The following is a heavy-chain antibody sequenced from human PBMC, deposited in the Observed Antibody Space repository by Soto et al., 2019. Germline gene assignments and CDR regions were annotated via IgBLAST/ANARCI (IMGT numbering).Heavy chain of an antibody. D-gene: IGHD3-10*01. CDR3: ARHYGSGSYLGYYYYMDV. Sequence: SETLSLTCTVSGSSISSYYWSWIRQPPGKGLEWIGYIYYSGSTNYSPSLKSRVTISVDTSKNQFSLKLSSVTAADTAVYYCARHYGSGSYLGYYYYMDVWGKGTTVTVSS. CDR1: GSSISSYY. V-gene: IGHV4-59*08. J-gene: IGHJ6*03. CDR2: IYYSGST.